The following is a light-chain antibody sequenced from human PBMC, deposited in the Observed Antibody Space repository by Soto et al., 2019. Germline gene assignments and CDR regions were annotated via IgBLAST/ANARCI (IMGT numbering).Light chain of an antibody. CDR2: YNN. Sequence: QSVLTQPPSASGTPGQRVSMSCSGSSSNIGSNTVNWYQQFPGTAPKLLIYYNNQRPSGVPDRFSGSKSGTSASLAISGLQSEDEAEYYCATWDDSLNLLYVFGTGTKLTVL. J-gene: IGLJ1*01. CDR1: SSNIGSNT. CDR3: ATWDDSLNLLYV. V-gene: IGLV1-44*01.